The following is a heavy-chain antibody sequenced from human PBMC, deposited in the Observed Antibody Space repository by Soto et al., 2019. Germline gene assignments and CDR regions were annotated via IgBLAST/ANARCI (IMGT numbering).Heavy chain of an antibody. V-gene: IGHV4-30-2*01. Sequence: QLQLQESGSGLVKPSQTLSLTCAVSGGSISSGGYSWSWIRQPPGKGLEWIGYIYHTGSTYYNPSLKSRGTISVYRSKNQFSLKLSSVTAADTAVYYCARAHYGDYGYGIDVWGQGTTVTVSS. D-gene: IGHD4-17*01. CDR3: ARAHYGDYGYGIDV. CDR2: IYHTGST. CDR1: GGSISSGGYS. J-gene: IGHJ6*02.